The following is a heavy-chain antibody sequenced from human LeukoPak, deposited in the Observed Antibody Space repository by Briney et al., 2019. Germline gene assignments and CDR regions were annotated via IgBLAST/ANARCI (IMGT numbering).Heavy chain of an antibody. CDR2: ISSNGGST. V-gene: IGHV3-64*01. CDR1: GFTFSSYA. Sequence: GGSLRLSCAASGFTFSSYAMHWVRQAPGKGLEYVSAISSNGGSTYYANSVKGRFTISRDNSKNTLYLQMGSLRAEDMAVCYCARDRRYCSGGSCYPDAFDIWGQGTMVTVSS. CDR3: ARDRRYCSGGSCYPDAFDI. D-gene: IGHD2-15*01. J-gene: IGHJ3*02.